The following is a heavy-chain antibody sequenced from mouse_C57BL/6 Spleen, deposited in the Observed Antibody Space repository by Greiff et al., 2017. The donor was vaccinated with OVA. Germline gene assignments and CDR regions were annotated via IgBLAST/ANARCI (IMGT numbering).Heavy chain of an antibody. J-gene: IGHJ3*01. CDR3: ARRDYYGSSPFAY. CDR2: INPNNGGT. Sequence: EVKLMESGPELVKPGASVKMSCKASGYTFTDYNMHWVKQSHGKSLEWIGYINPNNGGTSYNQKFKGKATLTVNKSSSTAYMELRSLTSEDSAVYYCARRDYYGSSPFAYWGQGTLVTVSA. V-gene: IGHV1-22*01. CDR1: GYTFTDYN. D-gene: IGHD1-1*01.